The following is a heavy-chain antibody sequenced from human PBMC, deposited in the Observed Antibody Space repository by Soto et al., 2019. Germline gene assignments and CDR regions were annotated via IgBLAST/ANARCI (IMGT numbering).Heavy chain of an antibody. CDR3: AHYRSGRAFDI. D-gene: IGHD1-26*01. CDR2: IYYSGST. CDR1: GGSISSGDYY. J-gene: IGHJ3*02. V-gene: IGHV4-30-4*01. Sequence: SETLSLTCSVSGGSISSGDYYWSWIRQPPGKGLEWIGYIYYSGSTYCNPSLKSRVTISVDTSKNQFSLKLSSVTAADTAVYYCAHYRSGRAFDIWGQGTMVTVSS.